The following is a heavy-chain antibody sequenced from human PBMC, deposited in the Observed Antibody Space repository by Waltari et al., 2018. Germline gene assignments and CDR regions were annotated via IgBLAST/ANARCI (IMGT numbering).Heavy chain of an antibody. D-gene: IGHD6-19*01. CDR1: GFTFSSYS. Sequence: EVQLVESGGGLVKPGGSLTLSCAASGFTFSSYSINWVPQAPGKGLEWVSSISSSSSYIYYADSVKGRFTISRDNAKNSLYLQMNSLRAEDTAVYYCARDFRVDSSEEYFQHWGQGTLVTVSS. V-gene: IGHV3-21*01. CDR2: ISSSSSYI. J-gene: IGHJ1*01. CDR3: ARDFRVDSSEEYFQH.